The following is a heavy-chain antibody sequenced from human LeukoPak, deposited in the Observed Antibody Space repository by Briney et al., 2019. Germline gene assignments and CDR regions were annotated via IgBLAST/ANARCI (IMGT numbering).Heavy chain of an antibody. CDR1: GGTFSSYA. D-gene: IGHD6-13*01. V-gene: IGHV1-69*04. Sequence: GASVKASCKASGGTFSSYAISWVRQAPGQGLEWMGRIIPILGIANYAQKFQGRVTITADKSTSTAYMELSSLRSEDTAVYYCARAISRHDAFDIWGQGTMVTVSS. CDR2: IIPILGIA. CDR3: ARAISRHDAFDI. J-gene: IGHJ3*02.